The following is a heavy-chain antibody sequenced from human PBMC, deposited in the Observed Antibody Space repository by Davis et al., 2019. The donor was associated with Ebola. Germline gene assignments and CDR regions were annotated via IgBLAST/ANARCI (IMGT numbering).Heavy chain of an antibody. CDR2: ISGSGGST. CDR1: GFTFSSYN. J-gene: IGHJ6*04. Sequence: GGSLRLSCAASGFTFSSYNMNWVRQAPGKGLEWVSAISGSGGSTYYADSVKGRFTISRDNSKNSLYLQMNSLRTEDTALYYCAKDMGYSSGWYTAYYYYGMDVWGKGTTVTVSS. V-gene: IGHV3-43*02. CDR3: AKDMGYSSGWYTAYYYYGMDV. D-gene: IGHD6-19*01.